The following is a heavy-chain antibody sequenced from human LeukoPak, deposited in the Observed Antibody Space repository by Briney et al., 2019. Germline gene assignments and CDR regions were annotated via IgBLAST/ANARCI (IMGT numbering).Heavy chain of an antibody. J-gene: IGHJ4*02. D-gene: IGHD6-19*01. CDR1: GFTLSSSS. CDR3: ARDVEQWLVRVYYFDY. Sequence: GGSLRLSCATSGFTLSSSSMNWVRQAPGKGLEWVSYISSGSTTIYYADSVKGRFTISRDNAKNSLYLQMNSLRAEDTAVYCCARDVEQWLVRVYYFDYWGQGTLVTVSS. CDR2: ISSGSTTI. V-gene: IGHV3-48*01.